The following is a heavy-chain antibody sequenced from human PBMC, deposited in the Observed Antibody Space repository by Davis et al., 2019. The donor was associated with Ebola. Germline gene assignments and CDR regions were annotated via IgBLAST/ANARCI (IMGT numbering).Heavy chain of an antibody. Sequence: SVKVSCKASGYTFTSYDISWVRQAPGQGLEWMGGIIPIFGTANYAQKFQGRVTITADESTSTAYMELSSLRSEDTAVYYCARDGYNSMEYGMDVWGQGTTVTVSS. CDR1: GYTFTSYD. CDR3: ARDGYNSMEYGMDV. V-gene: IGHV1-69*13. D-gene: IGHD5-24*01. CDR2: IIPIFGTA. J-gene: IGHJ6*02.